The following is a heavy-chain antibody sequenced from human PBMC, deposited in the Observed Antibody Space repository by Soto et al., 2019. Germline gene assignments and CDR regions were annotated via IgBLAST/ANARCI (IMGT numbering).Heavy chain of an antibody. CDR3: AKRHETWSGSDLGYYYYGMDV. J-gene: IGHJ6*02. D-gene: IGHD3-3*01. CDR1: GFTFSSYA. CDR2: ISGSGGST. Sequence: GGSLRLSCAASGFTFSSYAMSWVRQAPGKGLEWVSAISGSGGSTYYADSVKGRFTISRDNSKNTLYLQMNSLRAEDTAVYYCAKRHETWSGSDLGYYYYGMDVWGQGTTVTVSS. V-gene: IGHV3-23*01.